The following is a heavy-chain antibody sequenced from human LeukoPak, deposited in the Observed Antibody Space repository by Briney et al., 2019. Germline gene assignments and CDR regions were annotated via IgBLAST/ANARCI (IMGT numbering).Heavy chain of an antibody. CDR3: ARVYGENYFDY. Sequence: GGSLRLSCVASGLAVSNNYMTWIRQAPGRGLEWVSVIYSGGIPYYADSVKGRFTISRDNSKNTLYLQMNSLRAEDTAVHYCARVYGENYFDYWGQGTLVTVSS. J-gene: IGHJ4*02. CDR2: IYSGGIP. V-gene: IGHV3-53*01. D-gene: IGHD3-10*01. CDR1: GLAVSNNY.